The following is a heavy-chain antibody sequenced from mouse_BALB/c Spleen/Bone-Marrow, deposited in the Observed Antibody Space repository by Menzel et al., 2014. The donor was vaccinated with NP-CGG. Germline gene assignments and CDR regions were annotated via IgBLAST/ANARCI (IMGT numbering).Heavy chain of an antibody. Sequence: VQLKQSGAELVKPGASVKLSCTASGFNIKDTYMNWVKQRAEQGLEWIGRIDPANGYTEYDPKFQGKATIIADTSSNXAYLQLGSLTSEDTAVYYCATLTGTFDYWAQGTTLTVSS. CDR1: GFNIKDTY. CDR2: IDPANGYT. D-gene: IGHD4-1*01. CDR3: ATLTGTFDY. J-gene: IGHJ2*01. V-gene: IGHV14-3*02.